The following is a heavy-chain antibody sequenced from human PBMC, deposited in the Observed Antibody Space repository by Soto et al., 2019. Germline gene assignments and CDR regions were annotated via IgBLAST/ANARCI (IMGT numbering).Heavy chain of an antibody. CDR2: IYYSGST. V-gene: IGHV4-39*01. Sequence: PPGKGLEWIGSIYYSGSTYYNPSLKSRVTISVDTSKNQFSLKLSSVTAADTAVYYFLLRAVDGIRYSVPVSAFLLNRSSDL. J-gene: IGHJ2*01. CDR3: LLRAVDGIRYSVPVSAFLLNRSSDL. D-gene: IGHD3-9*01.